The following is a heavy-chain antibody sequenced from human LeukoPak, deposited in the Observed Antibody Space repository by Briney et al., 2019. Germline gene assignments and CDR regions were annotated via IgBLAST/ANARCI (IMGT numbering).Heavy chain of an antibody. CDR2: ISSSGSTI. Sequence: PGGSLRLSCAASGFTFSSYEMNWVRQAPGKGLEWVSYISSSGSTIYYADSVKGRFTISRDNAKNSLYLQMNSLRAEDTALYYCARAEGGPATAIYWGQGTLVTVSS. J-gene: IGHJ4*02. CDR1: GFTFSSYE. CDR3: ARAEGGPATAIY. V-gene: IGHV3-48*03. D-gene: IGHD2-21*02.